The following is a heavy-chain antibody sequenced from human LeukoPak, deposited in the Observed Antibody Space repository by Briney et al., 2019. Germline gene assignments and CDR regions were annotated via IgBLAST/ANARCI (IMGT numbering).Heavy chain of an antibody. CDR3: AKGSVGTTRRFDP. CDR1: GFTFSSDA. D-gene: IGHD4-23*01. J-gene: IGHJ5*02. CDR2: ISGSGGGT. Sequence: GGSLRLSCAASGFTFSSDAMSWVRQAPGKGLEWVSSISGSGGGTEYADSVKGRFTISRDNSKNTLYLQMNSLRAEDPAIFYCAKGSVGTTRRFDPWGQGTLVTVSS. V-gene: IGHV3-23*01.